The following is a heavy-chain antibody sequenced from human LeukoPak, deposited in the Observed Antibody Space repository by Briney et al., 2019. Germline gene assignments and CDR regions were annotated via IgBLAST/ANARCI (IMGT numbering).Heavy chain of an antibody. J-gene: IGHJ3*01. V-gene: IGHV3-23*01. CDR3: ARDLPGSGWAFDL. D-gene: IGHD3-22*01. Sequence: PGGSLRLSSAPSGFTFSSYAVSSARQIPGKGLELVSALSGSLTYYAEAVTGRFTISRDNSKNTLYLQMDSLRAEDTALYYCARDLPGSGWAFDLWGQGTMVTVSS. CDR2: LSGSLT. CDR1: GFTFSSYA.